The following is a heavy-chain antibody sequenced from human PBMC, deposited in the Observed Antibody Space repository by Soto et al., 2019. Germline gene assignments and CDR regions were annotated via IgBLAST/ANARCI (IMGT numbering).Heavy chain of an antibody. CDR2: IYYSGST. J-gene: IGHJ6*02. CDR1: GGSISTYY. Sequence: SETLSLTYTVSGGSISTYYWSWIRQPPGKGLEWIGYIYYSGSTNYYPSLKSRVTISVDTSKNQFSLKLGSVTAADTAVYYCAREHRYYGSGSYLWHYYYGMDVWGQGTTVT. D-gene: IGHD3-10*01. V-gene: IGHV4-59*01. CDR3: AREHRYYGSGSYLWHYYYGMDV.